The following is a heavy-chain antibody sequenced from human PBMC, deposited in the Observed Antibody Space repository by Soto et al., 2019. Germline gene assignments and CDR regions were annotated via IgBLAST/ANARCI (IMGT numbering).Heavy chain of an antibody. CDR1: GFTFSSFA. V-gene: IGHV3-23*01. CDR3: AKDRSQWLIRRAHEV. J-gene: IGHJ6*02. D-gene: IGHD6-19*01. Sequence: EVQLLESGGGLVQPGGSLRLSCAASGFTFSSFAMNWVRQAPGKGLEWVSTMSGSGGSTDYADSVKGRFTISRDNTKDTLFLQMNRLRAEYTAVYYCAKDRSQWLIRRAHEVWGQGTTVTVSS. CDR2: MSGSGGST.